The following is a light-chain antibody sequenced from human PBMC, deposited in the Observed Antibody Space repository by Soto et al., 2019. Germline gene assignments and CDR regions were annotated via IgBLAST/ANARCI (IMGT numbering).Light chain of an antibody. Sequence: IVMTQSPARLSVSACERVTLSCRAGQSVTTNFAWYQQKSGQSPRLLIYDVSTRATGVPARFSGTGSGTDFTLTISGLQSEDSAVYFCQQYKNWPFSFGQGTRLEIK. CDR3: QQYKNWPFS. CDR1: QSVTTN. J-gene: IGKJ5*01. CDR2: DVS. V-gene: IGKV3-15*01.